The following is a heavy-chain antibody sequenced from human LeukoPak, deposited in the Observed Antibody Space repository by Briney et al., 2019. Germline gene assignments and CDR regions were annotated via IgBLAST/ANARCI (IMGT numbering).Heavy chain of an antibody. V-gene: IGHV3-7*01. CDR1: AFTFSRYY. J-gene: IGHJ4*02. CDR2: IKPDGSEK. CDR3: AKDGDGIEAPFDY. D-gene: IGHD5-24*01. Sequence: GGSLTLSCAASAFTFSRYYMSWVRQAPGKGLEWVASIKPDGSEKYYVDSVKGRFTISRDNPEKSLYLQMHSLRVENMAVYYCAKDGDGIEAPFDYWGQGTLVTVSS.